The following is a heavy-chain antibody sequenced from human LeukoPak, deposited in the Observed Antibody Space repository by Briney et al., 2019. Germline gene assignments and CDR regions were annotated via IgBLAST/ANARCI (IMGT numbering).Heavy chain of an antibody. CDR1: GFTFNTFN. J-gene: IGHJ6*02. V-gene: IGHV3-48*01. CDR2: ISSGSSSR. Sequence: GGSLRLSCAASGFTFNTFNMTWVRQAPGKGLEWVSYISSGSSSRYYADSVKGRFTISRDNAKNSLYLQMNSLRAEDTAVYFCARLRYYAVDVWGQGTTVIVSS. CDR3: ARLRYYAVDV.